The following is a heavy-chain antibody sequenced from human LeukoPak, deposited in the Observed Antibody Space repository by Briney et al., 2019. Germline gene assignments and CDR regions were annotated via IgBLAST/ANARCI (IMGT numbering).Heavy chain of an antibody. CDR2: IYSGGST. CDR1: GFTVSSNY. Sequence: GGSLTLSCAASGFTVSSNYMSWVRQAPGKGLEWVSDIYSGGSTYYADSVKGRFTISRHNSKNTLYLQMNSLRAEDTAVYYCARDKVYYYDSSGYSYYWYFDLWGRGTLVTVSS. D-gene: IGHD3-22*01. CDR3: ARDKVYYYDSSGYSYYWYFDL. V-gene: IGHV3-66*01. J-gene: IGHJ2*01.